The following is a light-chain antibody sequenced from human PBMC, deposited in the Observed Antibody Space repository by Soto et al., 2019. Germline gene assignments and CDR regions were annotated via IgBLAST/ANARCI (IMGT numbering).Light chain of an antibody. CDR2: GVT. CDR3: FSHRGGDSHV. CDR1: SSDVGAYNY. V-gene: IGLV2-14*01. J-gene: IGLJ1*01. Sequence: QSVLTQPASVSGSPGQSITISCTGTSSDVGAYNYVSWYQQYPGKAPKLMIYGVTNRPSGVSNRFSGSKTGNTASLTISGLQAEDEADYYCFSHRGGDSHVFGTG.